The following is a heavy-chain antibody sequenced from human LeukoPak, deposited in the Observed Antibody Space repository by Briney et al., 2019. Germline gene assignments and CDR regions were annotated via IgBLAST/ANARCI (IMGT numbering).Heavy chain of an antibody. CDR1: GFTFSSYA. CDR2: ISSNGGST. D-gene: IGHD3-3*01. J-gene: IGHJ5*02. CDR3: ARENGDILERSERNHWFDP. Sequence: GGSLRLSCAASGFTFSSYAMHWVRQAPGKGLEYVSAISSNGGSTYYANSVKGRFTISRDNSKNTLYLQMGSLRAEDMAVYYCARENGDILERSERNHWFDPWGQGTLVTVSS. V-gene: IGHV3-64*01.